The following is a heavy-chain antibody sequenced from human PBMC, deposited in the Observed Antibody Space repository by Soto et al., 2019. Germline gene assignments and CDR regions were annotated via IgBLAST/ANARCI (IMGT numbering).Heavy chain of an antibody. D-gene: IGHD3-10*01. CDR2: INPNSGGT. CDR1: GYTFTGYY. CDR3: ASMVRGVIYAFDI. V-gene: IGHV1-2*02. J-gene: IGHJ3*02. Sequence: ASVKVSCKASGYTFTGYYMHWVRQAPGQGLEWMGWINPNSGGTNYAQKFQGGVTMTRDTSISTAYMELSRLRSDDTAVYYCASMVRGVIYAFDIWGQGTMVTVSS.